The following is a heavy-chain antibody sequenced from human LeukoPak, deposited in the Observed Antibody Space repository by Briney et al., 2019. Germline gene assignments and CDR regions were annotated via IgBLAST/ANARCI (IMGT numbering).Heavy chain of an antibody. CDR3: ARDVWEDYDVLTGRDY. D-gene: IGHD3-9*01. Sequence: PGGSLRLSCAASGFTFSSYSMNWVRQAPGKGLEWVSSISSSSSYIYYADSMKGRFTISRDNAKNSLYLQMNSLRAEDTAVYYCARDVWEDYDVLTGRDYWGQGTLVTVSS. CDR1: GFTFSSYS. CDR2: ISSSSSYI. V-gene: IGHV3-21*01. J-gene: IGHJ4*02.